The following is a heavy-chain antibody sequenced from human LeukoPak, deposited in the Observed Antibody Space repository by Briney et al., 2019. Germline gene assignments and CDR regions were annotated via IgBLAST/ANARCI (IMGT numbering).Heavy chain of an antibody. V-gene: IGHV3-9*01. Sequence: GGSLRLSCAASGFSFDDYAMHWVRQAPGKGLEWASGISWNSGSIGYADSVKGRFTISRDNAKNSLYLQMNSLRAEDTALYYCAKDARPAATYPYYFDYWGQGTLVTVSS. J-gene: IGHJ4*02. CDR3: AKDARPAATYPYYFDY. D-gene: IGHD2-2*01. CDR2: ISWNSGSI. CDR1: GFSFDDYA.